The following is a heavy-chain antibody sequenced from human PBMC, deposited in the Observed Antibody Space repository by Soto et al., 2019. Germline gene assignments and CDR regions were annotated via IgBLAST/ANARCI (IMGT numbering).Heavy chain of an antibody. Sequence: EVQLVESGGGLVQPGGSLRLSCEASGFSFSSYWMHWVRQAPGKGLVWVSRIHTEGSRADYADSVKGRFTISSDNAKNTVYLQVNGLGAEDTAVYYCARGARNYYYFDYWGQGNLVTVSS. CDR3: ARGARNYYYFDY. CDR1: GFSFSSYW. V-gene: IGHV3-74*01. J-gene: IGHJ4*02. CDR2: IHTEGSRA. D-gene: IGHD1-7*01.